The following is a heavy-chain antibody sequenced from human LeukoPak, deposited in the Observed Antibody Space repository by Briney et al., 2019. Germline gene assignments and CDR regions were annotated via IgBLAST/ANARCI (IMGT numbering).Heavy chain of an antibody. CDR1: GGSFSGYY. J-gene: IGHJ3*02. Sequence: PSETLSLTCAVYGGSFSGYYWSWIRQPPGKGLEWIGEINLSGSTNYNPSLKSRVTISVDTSKNQFSLKLSSVTAADTAVYYCAVGSGSYYSVDAFDIWGQGTMVTVSS. V-gene: IGHV4-34*01. CDR2: INLSGST. CDR3: AVGSGSYYSVDAFDI. D-gene: IGHD1-26*01.